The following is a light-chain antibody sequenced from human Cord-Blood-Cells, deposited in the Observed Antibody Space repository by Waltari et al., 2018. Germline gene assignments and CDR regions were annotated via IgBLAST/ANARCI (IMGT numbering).Light chain of an antibody. CDR2: GAS. V-gene: IGKV3-20*01. Sequence: EIVLTQSPDTLSLSPGERVTLSCRASQSVSSSYLAWYQQKPGQAPRLLIYGASSRATGIPDRFSGSGSGTDFTLTISRLEPEDFAVYYCQQYGSSYTFGQGTKLEIK. CDR3: QQYGSSYT. CDR1: QSVSSSY. J-gene: IGKJ2*01.